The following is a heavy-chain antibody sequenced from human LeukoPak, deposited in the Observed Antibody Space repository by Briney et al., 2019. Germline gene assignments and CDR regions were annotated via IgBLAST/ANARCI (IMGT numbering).Heavy chain of an antibody. Sequence: PGGSLRLSCAASGFTFSSYGMNWVRQAPGKGLEWVSSISSSSSYIYYADSVKGRFTISRDNAKNSLYLQMNSLRAEDTAVYYCALTYRFLEWSHAFDIWGQGTMVTVSS. CDR2: ISSSSSYI. CDR3: ALTYRFLEWSHAFDI. V-gene: IGHV3-21*01. J-gene: IGHJ3*02. CDR1: GFTFSSYG. D-gene: IGHD3-3*01.